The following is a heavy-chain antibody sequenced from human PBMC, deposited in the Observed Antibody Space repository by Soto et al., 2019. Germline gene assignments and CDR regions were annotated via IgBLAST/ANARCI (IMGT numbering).Heavy chain of an antibody. V-gene: IGHV3-30-3*01. Sequence: PGGSLRLSCAASGFTFSSYAMHWVRQAPGKGLEWVAVISYDGSNKYYADSVKGRFTISRDNSKNTLYLQMNSLRAEDTAVYYCARGQWLVRGEDYFDYWGQGTLVTVSS. CDR1: GFTFSSYA. D-gene: IGHD6-19*01. CDR2: ISYDGSNK. CDR3: ARGQWLVRGEDYFDY. J-gene: IGHJ4*02.